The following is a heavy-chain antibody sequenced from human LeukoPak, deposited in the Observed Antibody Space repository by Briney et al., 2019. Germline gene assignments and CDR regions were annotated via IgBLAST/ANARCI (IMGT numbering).Heavy chain of an antibody. CDR2: ISSSSSTI. J-gene: IGHJ5*02. CDR1: GFTFSSYS. CDR3: ARVRVSLRDRWFDP. V-gene: IGHV3-48*02. Sequence: PGGSPRLSCAASGFTFSSYSMNWVRQAPGKGLEWVSYISSSSSTIYYADSVKGRFTISRDNAKNSLYLQMNSLRDEDTAVYYCARVRVSLRDRWFDPWGQGTLVTVSS. D-gene: IGHD3-10*01.